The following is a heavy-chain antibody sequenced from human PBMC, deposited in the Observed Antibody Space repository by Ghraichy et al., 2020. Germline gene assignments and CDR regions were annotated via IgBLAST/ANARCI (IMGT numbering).Heavy chain of an antibody. J-gene: IGHJ4*02. CDR2: INQDGSEK. D-gene: IGHD2-15*01. CDR3: ARAVGDY. Sequence: GALRLSCAASGFTFSSYWMTWVRQAPGKGLEWVGNINQDGSEKYYVDSVKGRFTISRDNAKNSLYLQMNSLRAEDTAVYYCARAVGDYWGQGTLVTVSS. V-gene: IGHV3-7*01. CDR1: GFTFSSYW.